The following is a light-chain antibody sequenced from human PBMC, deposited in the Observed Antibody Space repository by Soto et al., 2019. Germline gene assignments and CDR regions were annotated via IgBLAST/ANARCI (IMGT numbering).Light chain of an antibody. V-gene: IGKV1-39*01. CDR1: QNIFTY. CDR2: TTS. CDR3: QHSYSSPT. Sequence: DIQVTQSPSSLSASVRDRVTITCRASQNIFTYLNWYQQRPGKAPNLLIYTTSNLQSGVPSRFSGSGSGTDFTLTISSLQPEDFATYYCQHSYSSPTFGRGTKVEIK. J-gene: IGKJ2*01.